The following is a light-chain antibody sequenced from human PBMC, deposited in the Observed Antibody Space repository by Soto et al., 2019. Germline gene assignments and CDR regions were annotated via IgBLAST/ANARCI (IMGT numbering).Light chain of an antibody. CDR1: SSDVGTYNV. CDR2: DGS. V-gene: IGLV2-23*01. CDR3: CSYASSSTLV. J-gene: IGLJ2*01. Sequence: QSALTQPASVSGSPGQSITISCTGTSSDVGTYNVVSWYQQYPGKAPKLMIYDGSEWPSGVSNRFSGSKSGNTASLTISGLQAEDEADYYCCSYASSSTLVFGGGTKLTVL.